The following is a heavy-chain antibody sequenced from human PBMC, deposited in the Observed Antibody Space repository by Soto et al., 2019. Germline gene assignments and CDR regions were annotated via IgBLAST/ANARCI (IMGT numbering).Heavy chain of an antibody. J-gene: IGHJ3*02. V-gene: IGHV3-49*03. CDR2: IRSKAYGGTT. CDR3: TRDLMVRDHSFLAFDI. D-gene: IGHD3-10*01. CDR1: GFTFGDYA. Sequence: GGSLRLSCTASGFTFGDYAMSWFRQAPGKGLEWVGFIRSKAYGGTTEYAASVKGRFTISRDDSKSIAYLQMNSLKTEDTAVYYCTRDLMVRDHSFLAFDIWGQGTMVTVSS.